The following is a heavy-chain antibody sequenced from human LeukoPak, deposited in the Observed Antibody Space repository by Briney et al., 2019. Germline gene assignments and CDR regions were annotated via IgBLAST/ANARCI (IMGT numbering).Heavy chain of an antibody. V-gene: IGHV4-34*01. D-gene: IGHD3-3*01. CDR1: GGSFSGYY. CDR2: INHSGST. J-gene: IGHJ5*02. CDR3: ARGRRNVLRFLGASLNWFDP. Sequence: PSETLSLTCAVYGGSFSGYYWSWIRQPPGKGLEWIGEINHSGSTNYNPSLKSRVTISVDTSKNQFSLKLSSVTAADTAVYYCARGRRNVLRFLGASLNWFDPWGQGTLVTVSS.